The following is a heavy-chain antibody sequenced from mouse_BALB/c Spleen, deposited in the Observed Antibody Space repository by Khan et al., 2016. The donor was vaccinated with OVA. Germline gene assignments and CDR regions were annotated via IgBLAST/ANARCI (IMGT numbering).Heavy chain of an antibody. CDR2: INPSSGYT. J-gene: IGHJ3*01. D-gene: IGHD2-2*01. CDR3: ARLTPYGYDAWFAY. V-gene: IGHV1-4*01. CDR1: GYTFTSYT. Sequence: QVQLKQSGAELARPGASVKMSCKATGYTFTSYTMHWVKQRPGQGLEWIGYINPSSGYTNYNQKFKDKATLTADKSSSTAYMQLSSLTSEDSAVYCRARLTPYGYDAWFAYWGQGTLVSVSA.